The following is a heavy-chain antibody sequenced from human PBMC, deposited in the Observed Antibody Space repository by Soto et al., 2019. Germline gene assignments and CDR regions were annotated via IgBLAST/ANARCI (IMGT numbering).Heavy chain of an antibody. V-gene: IGHV1-3*01. Sequence: ASVKVSCKASGDTFTSNAMHWVRQAPGQRLEWMGWINAGNGNTKYSQKFQGRVTITRDTSASTAYMELSSLRSEDTAVYYCARVVTFYYYMDVWGKGTTVTVSS. CDR1: GDTFTSNA. CDR2: INAGNGNT. J-gene: IGHJ6*03. CDR3: ARVVTFYYYMDV.